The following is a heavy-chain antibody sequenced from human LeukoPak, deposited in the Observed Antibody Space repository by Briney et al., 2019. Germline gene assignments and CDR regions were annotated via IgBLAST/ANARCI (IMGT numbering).Heavy chain of an antibody. D-gene: IGHD3-22*01. CDR1: GYSFTNYD. V-gene: IGHV1-8*03. Sequence: GASVKVSCKASGYSFTNYDINWVRQATGQGLEWMGWLNPNTGNTGYAQKFQGGVTITRNTSISTAYLELGSLRSEDTAIYYCARMYYYDNSGDDNWFDPWGQGTLVTVSS. CDR2: LNPNTGNT. CDR3: ARMYYYDNSGDDNWFDP. J-gene: IGHJ5*02.